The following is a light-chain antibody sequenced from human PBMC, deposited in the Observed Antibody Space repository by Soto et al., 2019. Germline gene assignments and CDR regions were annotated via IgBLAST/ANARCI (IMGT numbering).Light chain of an antibody. CDR1: SSDVGSYNL. CDR2: EGS. J-gene: IGLJ2*01. V-gene: IGLV2-23*01. CDR3: CSYAGSSTFVV. Sequence: QSVLTQPASVSESPGQSITISCTGTSSDVGSYNLVSWYQQHPGKAPKLMIYEGSKRPSGVSNRFSGSKSGNTASLTISGLQAEDEADYYCCSYAGSSTFVVFGGGTQVTVL.